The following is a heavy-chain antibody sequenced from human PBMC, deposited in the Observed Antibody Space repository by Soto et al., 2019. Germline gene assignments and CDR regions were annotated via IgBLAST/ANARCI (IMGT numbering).Heavy chain of an antibody. D-gene: IGHD1-20*01. J-gene: IGHJ4*02. V-gene: IGHV4-34*01. Sequence: PSETLSLTCAVYGGSFSGYYCSWLRQAPGMGLEWIAEINHSVSTNYNPSLMSRVTISVDSSKNQFSLKLGSVTAADTAVYYCAGMTHGGNHHYYFDFWAQGALVTVSS. CDR1: GGSFSGYY. CDR3: AGMTHGGNHHYYFDF. CDR2: INHSVST.